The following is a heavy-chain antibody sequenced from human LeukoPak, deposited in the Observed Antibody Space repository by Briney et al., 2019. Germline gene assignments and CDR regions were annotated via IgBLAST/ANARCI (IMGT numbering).Heavy chain of an antibody. CDR2: NSTYNGNR. J-gene: IGHJ4*02. CDR1: GYTVSSYG. Sequence: ASVTVSCKGSGYTVSSYGISWLRQVPGQGLEWMGWNSTYNGNRNYAQTFQGRVTMTTDTSTSTSYMELRTLRSDDAAVYYCAREGRIAAAAIDYWGQGTQVTVPS. D-gene: IGHD6-13*01. V-gene: IGHV1-18*01. CDR3: AREGRIAAAAIDY.